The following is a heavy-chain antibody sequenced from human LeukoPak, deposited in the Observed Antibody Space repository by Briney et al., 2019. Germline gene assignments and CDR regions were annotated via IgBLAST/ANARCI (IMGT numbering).Heavy chain of an antibody. D-gene: IGHD3-22*01. CDR2: MYYSGST. CDR3: ARPYYYDSRVDP. J-gene: IGHJ5*02. Sequence: SETLSLTCTVSGGSISSGDYYWSWIRQPPGKDLEWIGYMYYSGSTYYNPSLKSRVAISLDTSKNQSSLKLSSVTAADTAVYYCARPYYYDSRVDPWGQGTLVTVSS. CDR1: GGSISSGDYY. V-gene: IGHV4-30-4*01.